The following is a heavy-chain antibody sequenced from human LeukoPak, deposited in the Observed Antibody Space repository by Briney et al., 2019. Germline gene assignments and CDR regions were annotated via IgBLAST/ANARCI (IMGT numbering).Heavy chain of an antibody. CDR1: GYPFAGYY. Sequence: ASVKVSCKASGYPFAGYYLYWVRQAPGQGLEWMGWISAYNGNTNYAQKLQGRVTMTTDTSTSTAYMELRSLRSDDTAVYYCARYCSSTSCWKYAQYYYYYYGMDVWGQGTTVTVSS. CDR3: ARYCSSTSCWKYAQYYYYYYGMDV. D-gene: IGHD2-2*01. J-gene: IGHJ6*02. V-gene: IGHV1-18*04. CDR2: ISAYNGNT.